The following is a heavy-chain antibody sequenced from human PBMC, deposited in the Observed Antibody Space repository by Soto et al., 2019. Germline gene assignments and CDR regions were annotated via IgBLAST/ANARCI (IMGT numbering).Heavy chain of an antibody. CDR1: GGTFSSYA. CDR3: AGASDSTWYNWLDP. J-gene: IGHJ5*02. V-gene: IGHV1-69*13. CDR2: IIPTFGTT. Sequence: ASVKVSCKASGGTFSSYAIRWVRQAPGQGLEFMGGIIPTFGTTNYAHKFRGRVTITADESTGTAYMELSSLRSDDTAVYFCAGASDSTWYNWLDPWGPGTLVTVSS. D-gene: IGHD4-4*01.